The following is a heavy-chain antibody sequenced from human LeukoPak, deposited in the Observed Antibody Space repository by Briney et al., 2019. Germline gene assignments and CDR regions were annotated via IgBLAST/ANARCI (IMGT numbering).Heavy chain of an antibody. CDR1: GFTFCDYY. J-gene: IGHJ3*02. V-gene: IGHV3-72*01. Sequence: GGSLRLSCAASGFTFCDYYVEWVRETPGKGLEGGGRTRDKANSYTTECAASVKGSFTSSRDDSKNSLYLQMNSLKTDDTAVYYCARVGPPRSDAFDIWGQGTMVTVSS. CDR2: TRDKANSYTT. CDR3: ARVGPPRSDAFDI.